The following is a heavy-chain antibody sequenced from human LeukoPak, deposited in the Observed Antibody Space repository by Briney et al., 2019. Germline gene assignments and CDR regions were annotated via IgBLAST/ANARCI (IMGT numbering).Heavy chain of an antibody. CDR1: GFTVSSNY. CDR3: AVYDFWSGSYFDY. CDR2: IYSGGST. Sequence: GSLRLSCAASGFTVSSNYMSWVRKAPGKGLEWVSVIYSGGSTYYADSVKGQFTISRDNSKNTLYLQMNSLRAEDTAVYYCAVYDFWSGSYFDYWGQGTLVTVSS. D-gene: IGHD3-3*01. V-gene: IGHV3-53*01. J-gene: IGHJ4*02.